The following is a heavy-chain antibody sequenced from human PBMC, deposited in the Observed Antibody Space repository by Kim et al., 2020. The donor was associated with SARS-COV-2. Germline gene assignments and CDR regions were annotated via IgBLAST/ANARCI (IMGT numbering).Heavy chain of an antibody. D-gene: IGHD3-3*01. CDR2: IIPIFGTA. Sequence: SVKVSCKASGGTFSSYAISWVRQAPGQGLEWMGGIIPIFGTANYAQKFQGRVTITADESTSTAYMELSSLRSEDTAVYYCARDNVLRFLEWLLSPPHNYYGMDVWGQGTTVTVSS. CDR1: GGTFSSYA. V-gene: IGHV1-69*13. J-gene: IGHJ6*02. CDR3: ARDNVLRFLEWLLSPPHNYYGMDV.